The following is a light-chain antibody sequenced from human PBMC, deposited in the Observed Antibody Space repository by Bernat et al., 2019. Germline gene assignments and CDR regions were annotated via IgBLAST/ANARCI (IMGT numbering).Light chain of an antibody. CDR1: QSVSSN. CDR2: GAS. Sequence: EIVMTQSPATLSVSPGERATLSCRASQSVSSNLAWYQQKPGQAPRLLIYGASTRATGIPARFSGSGSGTEFTLTISRLQSEDFAFYYSQLYNSRPPLCTFGKGPRVKF. CDR3: QLYNSRPPLCT. J-gene: IGKJ1*01. V-gene: IGKV3-15*01.